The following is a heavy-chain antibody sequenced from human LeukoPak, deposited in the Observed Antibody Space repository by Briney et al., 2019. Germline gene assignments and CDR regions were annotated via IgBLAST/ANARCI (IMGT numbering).Heavy chain of an antibody. V-gene: IGHV4-34*01. CDR2: INHSGST. J-gene: IGHJ5*02. CDR1: GGSFSGYY. Sequence: SETLSLTCAVYGGSFSGYYWSWIRQPPGKGLEWIGEINHSGSTNYNPSLKSRITISVDTSKNQFSLKLSSVTAADTAVYYCARGAPAATFDPWGQGTLVTVSS. CDR3: ARGAPAATFDP. D-gene: IGHD2-2*01.